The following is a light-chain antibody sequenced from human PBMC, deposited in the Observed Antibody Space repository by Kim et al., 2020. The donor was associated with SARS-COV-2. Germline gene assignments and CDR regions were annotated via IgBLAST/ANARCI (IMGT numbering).Light chain of an antibody. CDR2: QDS. CDR3: QAWDSSTVV. J-gene: IGLJ2*01. Sequence: ESPEQTSSITGYGNELGDKYGCWYQQKPGQSPVLVIYQDSKRPSGIPERFSGSNSGNTATLTISGTQAMDEADYYCQAWDSSTVVFGGGTQLTVL. CDR1: ELGDKY. V-gene: IGLV3-1*01.